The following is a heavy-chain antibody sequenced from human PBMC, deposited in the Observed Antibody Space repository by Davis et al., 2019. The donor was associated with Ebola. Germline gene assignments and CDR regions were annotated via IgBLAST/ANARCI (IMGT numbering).Heavy chain of an antibody. D-gene: IGHD1-26*01. V-gene: IGHV6-1*01. CDR3: ARGWGRRGLGV. J-gene: IGHJ6*02. CDR2: TYYTSKWYN. CDR1: GDSVSGKSGA. Sequence: HSQTLSLTCAISGDSVSGKSGAWNWIRQSPSRGLEWLGRTYYTSKWYNHYASSVKSRTTINPDTSKNQFSLQLNSVTPEDTAVYYCARGWGRRGLGVWGQGTTVTVSS.